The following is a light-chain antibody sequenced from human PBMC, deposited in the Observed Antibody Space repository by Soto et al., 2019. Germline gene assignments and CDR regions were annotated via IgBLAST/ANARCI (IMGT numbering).Light chain of an antibody. J-gene: IGLJ2*01. Sequence: NFMLTQPHSVSESPGKTVTISCTRSSGSIASNYVQLYQQRPGSAPTTVIYEDNQRPSGVPDRFSGSIDSSSNSASLTISGLKTEDEADYYCQSYDSSTPVVFGGGTQLTVL. V-gene: IGLV6-57*03. CDR2: EDN. CDR3: QSYDSSTPVV. CDR1: SGSIASNY.